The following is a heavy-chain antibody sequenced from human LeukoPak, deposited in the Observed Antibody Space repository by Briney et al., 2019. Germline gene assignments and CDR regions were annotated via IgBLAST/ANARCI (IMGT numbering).Heavy chain of an antibody. J-gene: IGHJ1*01. D-gene: IGHD6-6*01. Sequence: SETLSLTCTVSGDFISRYYWNWIRQPPGKGLEWIGYIYHSGSTNYNPSLQSRVTISVDTSKNQFSLNLNSVTAADTAVYYCARGGAARLHFQNWGQGTLVTVSS. CDR3: ARGGAARLHFQN. CDR1: GDFISRYY. CDR2: IYHSGST. V-gene: IGHV4-59*01.